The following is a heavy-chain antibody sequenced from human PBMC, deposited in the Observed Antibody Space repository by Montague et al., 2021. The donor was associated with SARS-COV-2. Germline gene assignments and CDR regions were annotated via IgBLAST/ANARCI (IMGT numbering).Heavy chain of an antibody. V-gene: IGHV4-4*07. D-gene: IGHD2-15*01. J-gene: IGHJ4*02. CDR3: ARDYSHCSGGSCVFDY. Sequence: SETLSLTCTVSGGSISNYYWSWIRQPAGKGLEWIGRIYSSGSTNXNPSRCIRISMSVDTSKNQFSMQLSSVTAADTAIYYCARDYSHCSGGSCVFDYWGQGTLVTVSS. CDR1: GGSISNYY. CDR2: IYSSGST.